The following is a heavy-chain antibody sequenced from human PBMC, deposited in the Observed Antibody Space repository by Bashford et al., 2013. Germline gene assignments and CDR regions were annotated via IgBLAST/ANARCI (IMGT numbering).Heavy chain of an antibody. Sequence: ASVKVSCKASGYTFTSYGISWVRQAPGQGLEWMGWISAYNGNTNYAQKLQGRVTMTTDTSTSTAYMELRSLRSDDTAVYYCARDLRRDALYYYGSGFDPWGQGTLVTVSS. CDR2: ISAYNGNT. V-gene: IGHV1-18*01. J-gene: IGHJ5*02. D-gene: IGHD3-10*01. CDR1: GYTFTSYG. CDR3: ARDLRRDALYYYGSGFDP.